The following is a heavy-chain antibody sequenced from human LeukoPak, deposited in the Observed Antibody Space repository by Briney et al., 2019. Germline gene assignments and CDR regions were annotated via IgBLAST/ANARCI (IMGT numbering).Heavy chain of an antibody. J-gene: IGHJ4*02. Sequence: GGSLRLSCAASGFTFSSYAMSWVRQAPGKGLEWVSGISGSGGSTNYADSVKGRFTISRDNSKNTLYLQMNSLRAEDTAVYYCAKDATFGGVIAMYYFDYWGQGTLVTVSS. CDR1: GFTFSSYA. CDR2: ISGSGGST. D-gene: IGHD3-16*02. V-gene: IGHV3-23*01. CDR3: AKDATFGGVIAMYYFDY.